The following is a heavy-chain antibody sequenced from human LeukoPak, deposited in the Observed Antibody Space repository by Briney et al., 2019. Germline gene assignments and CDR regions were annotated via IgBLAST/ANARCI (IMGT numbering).Heavy chain of an antibody. Sequence: GGSLRLSCAASGFTFSSYSMTWVRQAPGKGLEWVSSIGTSSSYIYYADSVKGRFTISRDNAKNSLYLQMNSLRAEDTAVYYCARDYSSGWYSIDYWGQGTLVTVSS. V-gene: IGHV3-21*01. CDR1: GFTFSSYS. CDR2: IGTSSSYI. J-gene: IGHJ4*02. D-gene: IGHD6-19*01. CDR3: ARDYSSGWYSIDY.